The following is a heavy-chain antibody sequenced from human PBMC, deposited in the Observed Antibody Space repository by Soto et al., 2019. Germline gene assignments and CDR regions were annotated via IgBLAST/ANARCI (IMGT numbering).Heavy chain of an antibody. V-gene: IGHV4-30-4*01. Sequence: SETLSLTCTVSGGSISSGDYYWSWIRQPPGKGLEWIGYIYYSGSTYYNPSLKSRVTISVDTSKNQFSLKLSSVTAADTAVYYCARDSSAYQTRNNWLHPWGQGTLVTV. CDR1: GGSISSGDYY. D-gene: IGHD3-22*01. J-gene: IGHJ5*02. CDR3: ARDSSAYQTRNNWLHP. CDR2: IYYSGST.